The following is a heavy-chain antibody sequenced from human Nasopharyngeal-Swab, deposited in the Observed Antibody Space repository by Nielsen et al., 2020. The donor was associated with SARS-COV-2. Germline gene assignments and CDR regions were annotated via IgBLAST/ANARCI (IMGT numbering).Heavy chain of an antibody. CDR3: ARDRSGYYDFDY. Sequence: GGSLRLSCAASGFTFDDYAMHWVRQAPGKGLEWLSYISSSGTTIYYAGSVKGRFTIYRDNAKNSLYLQMNSLRAEDTSLYYCARDRSGYYDFDYWGQGTLVTVSS. D-gene: IGHD3-22*01. CDR2: ISSSGTTI. J-gene: IGHJ4*02. CDR1: GFTFDDYA. V-gene: IGHV3-48*03.